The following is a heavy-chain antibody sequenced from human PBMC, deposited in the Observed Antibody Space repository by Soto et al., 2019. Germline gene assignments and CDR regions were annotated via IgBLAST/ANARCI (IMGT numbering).Heavy chain of an antibody. CDR2: IYYSGST. J-gene: IGHJ4*02. Sequence: SETLSLTCTVSGGSISSYYWSWIRQPPGKGLEWIGYIYYSGSTNYNPSLKSRVTISVDTSKNQFSLKLSSVTAADTAVYYCASFLLYGGNDQDYFDYGGRETRVPVS. CDR1: GGSISSYY. V-gene: IGHV4-59*08. D-gene: IGHD1-1*01. CDR3: ASFLLYGGNDQDYFDY.